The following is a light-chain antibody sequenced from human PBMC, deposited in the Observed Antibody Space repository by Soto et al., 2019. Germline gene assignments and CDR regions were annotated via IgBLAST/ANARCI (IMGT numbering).Light chain of an antibody. CDR1: QAITSW. J-gene: IGKJ4*01. CDR3: QQTRSFPLT. Sequence: DIHVTQSPSSVSASVGDRVTITCRASQAITSWLAWYQQKPGRAPKLLIYSASSLQSGAPSRFTGSGSGTDFTLTITSLQPDDAAVYYCQQTRSFPLTFGGGTKGEI. CDR2: SAS. V-gene: IGKV1-12*01.